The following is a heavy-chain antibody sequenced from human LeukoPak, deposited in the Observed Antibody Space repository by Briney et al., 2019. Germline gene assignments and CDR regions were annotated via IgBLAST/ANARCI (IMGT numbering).Heavy chain of an antibody. CDR1: GGSISSGSYY. D-gene: IGHD3-10*01. J-gene: IGHJ5*02. CDR2: IYTSGST. CDR3: ARGGYYGSGNDFRFDP. Sequence: SETLSLTCTVSGGSISSGSYYWSWIRQPAGKGLEWIGRIYTSGSTNYNPSLKSRVTISVDTSKNQFSLKLSSVTAADTAVYFCARGGYYGSGNDFRFDPWGQGTLVTVSS. V-gene: IGHV4-61*02.